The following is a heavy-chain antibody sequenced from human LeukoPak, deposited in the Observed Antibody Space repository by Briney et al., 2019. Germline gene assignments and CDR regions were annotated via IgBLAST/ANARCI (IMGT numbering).Heavy chain of an antibody. V-gene: IGHV1-69*04. D-gene: IGHD5-18*01. CDR1: AGSFSRNA. Sequence: SVKVSCKASAGSFSRNAISWVRQAPGQGLEWMGRFIPILGIATYAQKFQGRVTITADRSTSTAYMELSSLRSEDTAVYYCARIQAVGVTVEIDAYYSYGMDVWGQGTAVTVSS. CDR2: FIPILGIA. J-gene: IGHJ6*02. CDR3: ARIQAVGVTVEIDAYYSYGMDV.